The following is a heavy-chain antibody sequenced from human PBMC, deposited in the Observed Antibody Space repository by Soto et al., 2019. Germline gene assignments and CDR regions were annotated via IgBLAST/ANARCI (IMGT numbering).Heavy chain of an antibody. CDR1: DGSISNYY. Sequence: PSETLSLTCSVSDGSISNYYWSWIRQPPGNGLKWIGYVYYSGSTNYNPSHKSRVTISVDTSTKQLSLTLSFVTAADTAVYYCASYNFGVFFDYWGQGTLVTVSS. CDR3: ASYNFGVFFDY. J-gene: IGHJ4*02. CDR2: VYYSGST. D-gene: IGHD3-3*01. V-gene: IGHV4-59*01.